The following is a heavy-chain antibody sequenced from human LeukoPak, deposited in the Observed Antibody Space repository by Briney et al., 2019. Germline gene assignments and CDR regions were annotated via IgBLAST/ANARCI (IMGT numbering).Heavy chain of an antibody. CDR2: ICGSGGST. V-gene: IGHV3-23*01. CDR1: GFTFSSYA. CDR3: AKDRGFLEWYDAFDI. D-gene: IGHD3-3*01. Sequence: PWGSLRLSCAASGFTFSSYAMSWVRQAPGKGLEWVSAICGSGGSTYYADSVKGRFTISRDNSKNTLCLQMNSLRAEDTAVYYCAKDRGFLEWYDAFDIWGQGTMVTVSS. J-gene: IGHJ3*02.